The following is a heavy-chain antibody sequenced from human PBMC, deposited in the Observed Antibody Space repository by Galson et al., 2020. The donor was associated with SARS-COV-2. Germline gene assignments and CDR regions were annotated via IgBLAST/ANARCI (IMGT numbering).Heavy chain of an antibody. D-gene: IGHD3-9*01. CDR3: TREAGGYISTGGNDALDI. Sequence: GESLKISCAASGFTFSTSWMNWVRQAPGKGLVWVSRIYNDGTGTTYADSVKGRFTISRDNAKNTLYLQMNSLRAEDTAVYYCTREAGGYISTGGNDALDIWGQGTMVTVSS. CDR2: IYNDGTGT. V-gene: IGHV3-74*01. CDR1: GFTFSTSW. J-gene: IGHJ3*02.